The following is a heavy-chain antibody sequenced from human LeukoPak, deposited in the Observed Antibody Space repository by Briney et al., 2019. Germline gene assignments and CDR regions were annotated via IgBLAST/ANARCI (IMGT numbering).Heavy chain of an antibody. V-gene: IGHV3-48*01. Sequence: GGSLRLSCAASGFTFSSYSMTWVRQAPGQGLEWVSYISSSSSTIYYADSVKGRFTISRDNAKNSLYLQMNSLRAEDTAVYYCARDVRYSGYDAVDYWGQGTLVTVSS. CDR3: ARDVRYSGYDAVDY. CDR2: ISSSSSTI. D-gene: IGHD5-12*01. CDR1: GFTFSSYS. J-gene: IGHJ4*02.